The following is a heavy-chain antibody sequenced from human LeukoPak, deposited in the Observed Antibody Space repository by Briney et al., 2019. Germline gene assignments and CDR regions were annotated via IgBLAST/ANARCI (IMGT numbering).Heavy chain of an antibody. CDR3: ARDRKGILTGYYGGMDV. Sequence: SQTLSLTCAVSGGSISSGGYSWSWIRQPPGKGLEWIGYIYHSGTTYYNPSLKGRVTISVDRSKNQFSLKLSSVTAADTAVYYCARDRKGILTGYYGGMDVWGQGTTVTVSS. CDR1: GGSISSGGYS. D-gene: IGHD3-9*01. CDR2: IYHSGTT. V-gene: IGHV4-30-2*01. J-gene: IGHJ6*02.